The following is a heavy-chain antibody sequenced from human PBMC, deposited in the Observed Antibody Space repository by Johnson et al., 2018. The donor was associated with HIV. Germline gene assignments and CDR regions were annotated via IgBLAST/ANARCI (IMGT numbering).Heavy chain of an antibody. CDR1: GFTFSASA. Sequence: QVQLVESGGGVVQPGRSLRLSCAASGFTFSASAMHWVRQAPGKGLECVSVIYSGGTTYYADSVTGRFTISRDNAKNSLYLQMNSLRAEATAVYYCAREYSSGYPDAFDIWGQGTMVTVSS. J-gene: IGHJ3*02. V-gene: IGHV3-30*07. CDR2: IYSGGTT. D-gene: IGHD3-22*01. CDR3: AREYSSGYPDAFDI.